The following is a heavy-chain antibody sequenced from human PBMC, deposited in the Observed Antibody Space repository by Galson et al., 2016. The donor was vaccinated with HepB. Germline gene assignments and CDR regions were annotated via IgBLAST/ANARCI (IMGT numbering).Heavy chain of an antibody. V-gene: IGHV4-39*01. CDR2: ISYRGTT. Sequence: SETLSLTCNVSGDSITSSGYFWGWIRQPPGKGLEWIGAISYRGTTYDYPSLKSRLTVSVDTSKNQFSLKLSSVTAADTAVYYCARSVNEAFDIWGPGTMVTGSS. D-gene: IGHD1-1*01. J-gene: IGHJ3*02. CDR1: GDSITSSGYF. CDR3: ARSVNEAFDI.